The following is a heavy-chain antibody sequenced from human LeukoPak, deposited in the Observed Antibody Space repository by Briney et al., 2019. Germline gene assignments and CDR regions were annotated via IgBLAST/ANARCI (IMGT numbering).Heavy chain of an antibody. J-gene: IGHJ5*02. CDR1: GDSFDNSYC. V-gene: IGHV4-39*01. Sequence: PSETLSLSCSVSGDSFDNSYCWTWVRQPPGKRPEWIGTIYYSVYTYYNPSLRSRATISGDTSKNLFSLKLISVTAADTAVYYCARGSDDYKLGNHWGRGTLVTVSS. CDR2: IYYSVYT. CDR3: ARGSDDYKLGNH. D-gene: IGHD5-24*01.